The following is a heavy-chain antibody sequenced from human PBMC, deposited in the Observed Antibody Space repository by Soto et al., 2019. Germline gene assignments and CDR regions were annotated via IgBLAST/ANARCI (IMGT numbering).Heavy chain of an antibody. D-gene: IGHD3-10*01. CDR2: IKSKTDGGTT. Sequence: GGSLRLSCAASGFTFSNAWMNWVRQAPGKGLEWVGRIKSKTDGGTTDYAAPVKGRFTISRDDSKNTLYLQMNSLKTEDTAVYYCTTDTVFIYYGMDVWGQGITVTVSS. J-gene: IGHJ6*02. CDR1: GFTFSNAW. V-gene: IGHV3-15*07. CDR3: TTDTVFIYYGMDV.